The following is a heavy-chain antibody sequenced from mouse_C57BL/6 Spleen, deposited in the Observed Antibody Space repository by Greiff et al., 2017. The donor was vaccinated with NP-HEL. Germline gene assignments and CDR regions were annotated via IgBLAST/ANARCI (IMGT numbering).Heavy chain of an antibody. CDR3: TRSGDGPWYFDV. V-gene: IGHV1-15*01. Sequence: VQRVESGAELVRPGASVTLSCKASGYTFTDYEMHWVKQTPVHGLEWIGAIDPETGGTAYNQKFKGKAILTADKSSSTAYMELRSLTSEDSAVYYCTRSGDGPWYFDVWGTGTTVTVSS. J-gene: IGHJ1*03. CDR2: IDPETGGT. CDR1: GYTFTDYE. D-gene: IGHD2-3*01.